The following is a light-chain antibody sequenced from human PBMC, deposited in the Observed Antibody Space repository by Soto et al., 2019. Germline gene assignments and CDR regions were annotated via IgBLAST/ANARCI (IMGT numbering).Light chain of an antibody. CDR2: DAS. J-gene: IGKJ4*01. CDR3: QQYGSSVT. CDR1: QSVRSRY. V-gene: IGKV3-20*01. Sequence: DIVLTQSPGTLSLSPGERATLSCRASQSVRSRYLAWYQQKAGQAPRLLIYDASRRATGIPDRFSGSGSGTYFTLTISRLETEDFAVYYGQQYGSSVTFGGGTKVEIK.